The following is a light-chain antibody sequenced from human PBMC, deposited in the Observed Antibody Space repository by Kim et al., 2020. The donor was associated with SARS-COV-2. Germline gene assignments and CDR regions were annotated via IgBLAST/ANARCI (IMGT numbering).Light chain of an antibody. CDR1: ESVSATY. CDR3: QQSGSSPRT. V-gene: IGKV3-20*01. Sequence: PGERATLSCRTSESVSATYIAWYQQKPGQAPRLLIYGASSRATGIPDRFSGSGSWTDFTLTINRLEPEDFAVYYCQQSGSSPRTFGQGTKV. J-gene: IGKJ1*01. CDR2: GAS.